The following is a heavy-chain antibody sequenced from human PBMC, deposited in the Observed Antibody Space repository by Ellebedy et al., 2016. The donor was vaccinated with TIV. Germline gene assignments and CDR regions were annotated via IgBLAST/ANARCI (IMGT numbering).Heavy chain of an antibody. D-gene: IGHD5-12*01. J-gene: IGHJ6*02. CDR2: ISGYNGNT. Sequence: ASVKVSCKASGYILISYGISWVRQAPRQGLEWMGWISGYNGNTNYAQKLHGRVTMTTDTSTSTAYMEVRSLRSEDTAVYYWAREGYSGYDWGAYYYYGMDVWGQGTTVTVSS. V-gene: IGHV1-18*01. CDR3: AREGYSGYDWGAYYYYGMDV. CDR1: GYILISYG.